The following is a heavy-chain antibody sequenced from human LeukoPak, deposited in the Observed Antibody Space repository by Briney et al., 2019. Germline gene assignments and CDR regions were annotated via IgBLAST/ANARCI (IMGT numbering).Heavy chain of an antibody. Sequence: ASVKVSCKASGYTFTSYAMHWVRQAPGQRLEWMGWINAGNGNTKYSQEFQGRVTITRDTSASTAYMELSSLRSEDMAVYYCARTAVAVADPSGAFDIWGQGTMVTVSS. V-gene: IGHV1-3*03. CDR3: ARTAVAVADPSGAFDI. J-gene: IGHJ3*02. CDR2: INAGNGNT. D-gene: IGHD6-19*01. CDR1: GYTFTSYA.